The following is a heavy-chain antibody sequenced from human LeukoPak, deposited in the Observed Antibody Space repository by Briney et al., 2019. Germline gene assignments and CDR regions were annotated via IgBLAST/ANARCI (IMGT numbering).Heavy chain of an antibody. CDR1: GFTFSSYA. J-gene: IGHJ4*02. V-gene: IGHV3-23*01. D-gene: IGHD6-6*01. CDR3: AKSSLKYYFDS. CDR2: ITGSGGST. Sequence: PGGSLRLSCAASGFTFSSYAMNWVRQAPGKGLGWVSIITGSGGSTYYADSVKGRFTISRDNSKNTLYLQVNSLRAEDTAIYYCAKSSLKYYFDSWGQGTLVTVSS.